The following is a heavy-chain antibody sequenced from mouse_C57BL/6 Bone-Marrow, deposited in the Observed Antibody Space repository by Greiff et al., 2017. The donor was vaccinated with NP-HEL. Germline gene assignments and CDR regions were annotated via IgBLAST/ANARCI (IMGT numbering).Heavy chain of an antibody. Sequence: VQLQQPGAELVMPGASVKLSCKASGYTFTSYWMHWVKQRPGQGLEWIGEIDPSDSYTNYNQKFKCKSTLTVDKSSSPAYMQLSRLTSEDSAVYYCAREGYYSSSYGFAYWGQGTLVTVSA. CDR3: AREGYYSSSYGFAY. D-gene: IGHD1-1*01. V-gene: IGHV1-69*01. CDR2: IDPSDSYT. CDR1: GYTFTSYW. J-gene: IGHJ3*01.